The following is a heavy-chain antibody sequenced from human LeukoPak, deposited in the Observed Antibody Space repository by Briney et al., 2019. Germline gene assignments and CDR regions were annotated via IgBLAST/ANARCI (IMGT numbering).Heavy chain of an antibody. CDR1: GFTLSENN. J-gene: IGHJ4*02. D-gene: IGHD5-12*01. CDR2: ISNDGNSK. Sequence: GGSLRLSCAASGFTLSENNVHWVRQAPGKGLEWVALISNDGNSKDYADSVKGRFTLSGDNSKTTVYLQMNSLRAEDTAVYYCARDRSGFYSVDYWGQGTLVIVSS. CDR3: ARDRSGFYSVDY. V-gene: IGHV3-30-3*01.